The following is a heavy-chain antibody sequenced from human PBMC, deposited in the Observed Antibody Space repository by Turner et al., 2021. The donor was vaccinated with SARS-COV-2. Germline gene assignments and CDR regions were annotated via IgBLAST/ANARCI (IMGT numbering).Heavy chain of an antibody. CDR2: ISWNSGSI. CDR1: GFTFDDYA. CDR3: AKDRGYDILTGYSPYFDY. J-gene: IGHJ4*02. D-gene: IGHD3-9*01. V-gene: IGHV3-9*01. Sequence: EVQLVESGGGLVQPGRSLRLSCAASGFTFDDYAMHWVRQARGKGLEWVSGISWNSGSIGYADSVKGRFTMSRDNAKNSLYLQMNSLRAEDTALYYCAKDRGYDILTGYSPYFDYWGQGTLVTVSS.